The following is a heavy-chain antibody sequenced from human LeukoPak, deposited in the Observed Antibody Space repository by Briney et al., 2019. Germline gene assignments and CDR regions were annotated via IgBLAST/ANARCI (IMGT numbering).Heavy chain of an antibody. D-gene: IGHD3-16*01. CDR3: AKGRGSYDYVWGIDNWFDP. V-gene: IGHV3-30*18. CDR2: ISYDGSNK. Sequence: GRSLRLSCAASGFTFSSYGMHWVRQAPGKGLEWVAVISYDGSNKYYADSVKGRFTTSRDNSKNTLYLQMNSLRAEDTAVYYCAKGRGSYDYVWGIDNWFDPWGQGTLVTVSS. CDR1: GFTFSSYG. J-gene: IGHJ5*02.